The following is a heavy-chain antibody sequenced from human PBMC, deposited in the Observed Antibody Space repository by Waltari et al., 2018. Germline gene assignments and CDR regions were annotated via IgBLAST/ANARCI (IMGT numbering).Heavy chain of an antibody. D-gene: IGHD5-12*01. V-gene: IGHV4-61*09. CDR1: GDPISSASYY. CDR2: IYPSGQT. Sequence: QVQLQESGPGLVEPSQTLSLTCSVPGDPISSASYYWTWVRQPAGRGLEWIGHIYPSGQTNYSPSLRSRVTISADRSKNQFSLRLISVTAADTAVYYCAGGGGWLTDFWGQGIPVTVSS. J-gene: IGHJ4*02. CDR3: AGGGGWLTDF.